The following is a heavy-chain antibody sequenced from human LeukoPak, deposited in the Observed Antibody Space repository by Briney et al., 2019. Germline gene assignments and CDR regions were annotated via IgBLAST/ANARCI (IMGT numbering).Heavy chain of an antibody. CDR1: GGTFSSHA. J-gene: IGHJ6*02. Sequence: GASVKVSCKASGGTFSSHAISWVRQAPGQGLEWMGWINTNTGNPTYAQGFTGRFVFSLDTSVSTAYLQISSLKAEDTAVYYCARIKNTRDLITMVRGVYYYYGMDVWGQGTTVTVSS. D-gene: IGHD3-10*01. CDR3: ARIKNTRDLITMVRGVYYYYGMDV. V-gene: IGHV7-4-1*02. CDR2: INTNTGNP.